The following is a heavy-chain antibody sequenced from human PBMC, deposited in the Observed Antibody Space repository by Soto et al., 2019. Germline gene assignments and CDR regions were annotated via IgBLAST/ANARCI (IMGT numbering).Heavy chain of an antibody. CDR3: ANYDTSGYGMDY. CDR1: GVSISTYY. Sequence: SETLSLTCTVSGVSISTYYWNWIRQPPGKGLEWIGYIYYGGSTNYNPSLKSRVTTSLDTSNNQFSLKLRSVTAADTAVYYCANYDTSGYGMDYWGQGTLVTVSS. V-gene: IGHV4-59*01. J-gene: IGHJ4*02. D-gene: IGHD3-22*01. CDR2: IYYGGST.